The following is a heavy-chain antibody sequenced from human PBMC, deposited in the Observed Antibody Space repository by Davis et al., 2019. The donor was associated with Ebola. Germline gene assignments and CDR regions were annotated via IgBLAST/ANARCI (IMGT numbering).Heavy chain of an antibody. CDR1: GDSVSSNTAA. D-gene: IGHD2-2*01. CDR3: ARRTLGYCSSTRCYSPFHY. J-gene: IGHJ4*02. CDR2: TYYRSKWFV. V-gene: IGHV6-1*01. Sequence: SQTLSLTCAISGDSVSSNTAAWNWIRQSPSRGLEWLGRTYYRSKWFVDYAVSVKSRMTINSDTSKNQFSLKLSSVTAADTAVYYCARRTLGYCSSTRCYSPFHYWGQGTLVTVSS.